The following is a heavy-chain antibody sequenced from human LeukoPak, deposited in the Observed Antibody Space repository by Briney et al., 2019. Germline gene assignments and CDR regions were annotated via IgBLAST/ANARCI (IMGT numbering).Heavy chain of an antibody. D-gene: IGHD3-10*01. V-gene: IGHV3-53*01. CDR2: IYSGGST. CDR3: ARETEYYGSGSYYIGY. Sequence: AGGSLRLSCAASGFTFSSYNMSWVRQAPGKGLEWVSVIYSGGSTYYADSVKGRFTISRDDAKNTLYLQMNSLRAEDTAVYYCARETEYYGSGSYYIGYWGQGTLVTVSS. J-gene: IGHJ4*02. CDR1: GFTFSSYN.